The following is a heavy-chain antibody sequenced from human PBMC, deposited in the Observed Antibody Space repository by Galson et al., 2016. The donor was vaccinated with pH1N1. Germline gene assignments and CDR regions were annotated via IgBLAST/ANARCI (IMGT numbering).Heavy chain of an antibody. CDR3: ARAIAAAGSL. D-gene: IGHD6-13*01. V-gene: IGHV3-9*01. CDR1: GFTFDDYA. CDR2: ISWNSATV. Sequence: SLRLSCAASGFTFDDYAMHRVRQVPGKGLEWVSGISWNSATVAYAVSVKGRFTISRDNAKNSLYLQMNSLRAEDTAVYYCARAIAAAGSLWGQGTMVTVSS. J-gene: IGHJ4*02.